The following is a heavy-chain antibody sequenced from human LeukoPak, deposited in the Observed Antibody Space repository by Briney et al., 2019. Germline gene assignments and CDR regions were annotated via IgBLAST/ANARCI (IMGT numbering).Heavy chain of an antibody. J-gene: IGHJ4*02. D-gene: IGHD2-15*01. V-gene: IGHV3-23*01. Sequence: GGSLRLSCAASGFTFSSYAMSWVRQAPGKGLEWVSAISGSGGSTYYADSVKGRFTISRDNSKNTLYLQMNSLRAEDTAVYYCAKVYAGDIVVVVAATSFDYWGQGTLVTVSS. CDR2: ISGSGGST. CDR3: AKVYAGDIVVVVAATSFDY. CDR1: GFTFSSYA.